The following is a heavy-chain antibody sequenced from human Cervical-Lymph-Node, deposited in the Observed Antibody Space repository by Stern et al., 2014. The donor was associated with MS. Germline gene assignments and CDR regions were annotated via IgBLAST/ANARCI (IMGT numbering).Heavy chain of an antibody. CDR1: GFTFSSYG. Sequence: VQLVESGGGVVQPGRSLRLSCAASGFTFSSYGMHWVRQAPGKGLEWGTVIWYDGSNKYYADSVKGRFTISRDNSKNTLYLQMNSLRAEDTAVYYCARVGRGYSGYEIQHDVFDIWGQGTMVTVSS. V-gene: IGHV3-33*01. CDR3: ARVGRGYSGYEIQHDVFDI. D-gene: IGHD5-12*01. J-gene: IGHJ3*02. CDR2: IWYDGSNK.